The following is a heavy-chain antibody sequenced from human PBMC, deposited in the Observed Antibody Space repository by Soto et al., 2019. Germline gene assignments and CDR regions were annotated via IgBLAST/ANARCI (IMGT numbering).Heavy chain of an antibody. CDR1: GGTFSSYA. CDR3: ARDLASAVASNGVEDY. J-gene: IGHJ4*02. D-gene: IGHD6-19*01. CDR2: IIPIFGTA. Sequence: QVQLVQSGAEVKKPGSSVKVSCKASGGTFSSYAISWVRQAPGQGLEWMGGIIPIFGTANYTHKFQGRVTITADESTSTAYMERSSLRSQDTVVYYCARDLASAVASNGVEDYWGQGTLVTVSS. V-gene: IGHV1-69*01.